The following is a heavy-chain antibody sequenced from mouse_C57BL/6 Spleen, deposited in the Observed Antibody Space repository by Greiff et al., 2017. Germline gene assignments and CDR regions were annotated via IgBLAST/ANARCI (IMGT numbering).Heavy chain of an antibody. D-gene: IGHD1-1*01. CDR3: AREPIYYCCSSQYYYAMDY. CDR1: GYTFTSYW. Sequence: VQLQQPGAELVKPGASVKLSCKASGYTFTSYWMHWVKQRPGQGLEWIGMIHPNSGSTNYNEKFKSKATLTVDKSSSTAYMQLSSLTSEDSTVYYCAREPIYYCCSSQYYYAMDYWGQGTSVTVSS. J-gene: IGHJ4*01. CDR2: IHPNSGST. V-gene: IGHV1-64*01.